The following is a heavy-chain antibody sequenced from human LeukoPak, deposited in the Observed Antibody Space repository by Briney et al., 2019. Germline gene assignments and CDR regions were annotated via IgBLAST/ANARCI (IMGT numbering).Heavy chain of an antibody. V-gene: IGHV3-74*01. CDR2: IDEDGSST. CDR1: GFTFSSYW. D-gene: IGHD6-25*01. Sequence: GGSLRLSCAAFGFTFSSYWMYWVRQAPGKGLVWVSRIDEDGSSTSYADSVKGRFTISRDNGKNTVYLQMNSLRGEDTAIYYCTRSGGMDVWGQGATVTVSS. CDR3: TRSGGMDV. J-gene: IGHJ6*02.